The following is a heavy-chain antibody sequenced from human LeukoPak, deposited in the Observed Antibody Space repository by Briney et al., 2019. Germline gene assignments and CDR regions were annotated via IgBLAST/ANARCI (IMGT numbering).Heavy chain of an antibody. CDR2: ISGSAYYT. J-gene: IGHJ4*02. CDR1: GFTFTAYA. D-gene: IGHD3-22*01. Sequence: GGSLRLPCAASGFTFTAYAMSWVRQAPGKGLEWVSAISGSAYYTSYADSVKGRFTISRDNSKNTLYLQMNSLRAEDTALYYCAKHKVATKVKDHWGQGTLVTVSS. CDR3: AKHKVATKVKDH. V-gene: IGHV3-23*01.